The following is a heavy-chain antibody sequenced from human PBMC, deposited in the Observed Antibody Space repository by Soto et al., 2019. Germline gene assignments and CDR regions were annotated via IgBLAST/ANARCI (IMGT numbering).Heavy chain of an antibody. CDR3: AGAYCSSTSSYSSYDAFDI. CDR1: GYTFTSYD. J-gene: IGHJ3*02. Sequence: QVQLVQSGAEVKKPGASVKVSCKASGYTFTSYDINWVRQATGQGLEWMGWMNPNSGNTGYAQKFQGRVTMTRNTSISTAYMELSSLRSEDTAVYYCAGAYCSSTSSYSSYDAFDIWGQGTMVTVSS. D-gene: IGHD2-2*01. V-gene: IGHV1-8*01. CDR2: MNPNSGNT.